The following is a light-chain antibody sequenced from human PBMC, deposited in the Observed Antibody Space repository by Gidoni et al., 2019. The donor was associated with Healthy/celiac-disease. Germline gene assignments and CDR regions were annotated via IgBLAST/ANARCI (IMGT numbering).Light chain of an antibody. CDR2: QDS. Sequence: SYELTQPPSVSVSPGQTASITCSGDKLGDKYACWYQQKPGQSPVLVIYQDSKRPSGIPERFSGSNSGNTATVTISGTQAMDEADYYCQAWDSSTAGVVFGGGTKLTVL. V-gene: IGLV3-1*01. J-gene: IGLJ2*01. CDR1: KLGDKY. CDR3: QAWDSSTAGVV.